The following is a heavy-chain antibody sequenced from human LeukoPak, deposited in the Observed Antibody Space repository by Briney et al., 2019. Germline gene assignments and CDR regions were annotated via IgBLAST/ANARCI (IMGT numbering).Heavy chain of an antibody. Sequence: SDTLSLTCVVSGYSISSSKWWGWIRQPPGKGLEWIGYIYYSGSTYYNPSLKTRVTMSVGTSKNQFSLKLTSVTAVDTAIYYCARTSDSDMYYFDSWGQGTLVTVS. D-gene: IGHD3-22*01. CDR3: ARTSDSDMYYFDS. CDR2: IYYSGST. J-gene: IGHJ4*02. V-gene: IGHV4-28*01. CDR1: GYSISSSKW.